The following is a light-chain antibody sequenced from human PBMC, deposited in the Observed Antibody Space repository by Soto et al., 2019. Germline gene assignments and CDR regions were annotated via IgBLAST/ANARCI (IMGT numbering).Light chain of an antibody. CDR3: PQDGSSAGT. J-gene: IGKJ1*01. CDR2: GAS. V-gene: IGKV3-20*01. Sequence: EIVLTQSPGTLSLSPGERATLSCRASQSVSSSYLAWYQQKPGKAPRLVIYGASSRATGIPDRFSGSGSGKDFTLTISRLDPEDCAVYYCPQDGSSAGTFGQGTKVEIK. CDR1: QSVSSSY.